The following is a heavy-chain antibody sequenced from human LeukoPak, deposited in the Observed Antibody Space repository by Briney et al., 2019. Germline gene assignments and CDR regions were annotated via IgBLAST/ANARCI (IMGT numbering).Heavy chain of an antibody. CDR2: IDPNSGGT. Sequence: ASVKVSCKTSGYTFTGYYIHWVRQAPGQGLEWMGWIDPNSGGTNYAQKSQGRVTITRDTSISTAYMEVSRLTSADTAVYRCATPSSSSWYGFDPWGQGNLVTVSS. D-gene: IGHD6-13*01. V-gene: IGHV1-2*02. CDR3: ATPSSSSWYGFDP. J-gene: IGHJ5*02. CDR1: GYTFTGYY.